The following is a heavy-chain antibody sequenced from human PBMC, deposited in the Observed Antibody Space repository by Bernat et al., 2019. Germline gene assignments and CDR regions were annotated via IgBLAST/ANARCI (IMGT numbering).Heavy chain of an antibody. D-gene: IGHD3-16*01. CDR2: TGTKAYGGTT. V-gene: IGHV3-49*05. Sequence: EVQLVESGGGLVKPGRSLTLSCTTSGFTFGDYAMSWFRQAPGKGLEWVGFTGTKAYGGTTEYAASVKGRFTISRDDSKSIAYLQMNSLETEDTAVYYCTRDGGGGAFDIWGQGTVVTVSS. CDR3: TRDGGGGAFDI. J-gene: IGHJ3*02. CDR1: GFTFGDYA.